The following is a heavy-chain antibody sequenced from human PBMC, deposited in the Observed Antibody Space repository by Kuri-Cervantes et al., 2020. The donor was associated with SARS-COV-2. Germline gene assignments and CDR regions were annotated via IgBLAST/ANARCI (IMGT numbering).Heavy chain of an antibody. D-gene: IGHD3-22*01. Sequence: GESLKISCAASGFTFSSYAMHWVRQAPGKGLEWVAVISYDGSNKYYADSVKGRFTISRDNSKNTLYLQMNSLRAEDTAVYYCARGLRTYYYDSSGPCYFDYWGQGTLVTVSS. CDR2: ISYDGSNK. CDR3: ARGLRTYYYDSSGPCYFDY. J-gene: IGHJ4*02. CDR1: GFTFSSYA. V-gene: IGHV3-30*14.